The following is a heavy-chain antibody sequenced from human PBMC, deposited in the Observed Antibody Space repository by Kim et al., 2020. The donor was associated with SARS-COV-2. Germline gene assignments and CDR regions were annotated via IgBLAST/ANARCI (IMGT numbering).Heavy chain of an antibody. D-gene: IGHD3-10*01. CDR3: ARLRGVVRYFDL. J-gene: IGHJ2*01. V-gene: IGHV4-59*08. Sequence: NHNPTLGSRVTISVDTSKNQISLKLNSVTAADTAMYYCARLRGVVRYFDLWGRGTLVTVSS.